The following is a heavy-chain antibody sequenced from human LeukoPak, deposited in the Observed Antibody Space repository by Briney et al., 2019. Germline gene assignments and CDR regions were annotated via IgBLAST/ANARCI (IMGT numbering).Heavy chain of an antibody. CDR1: GFTFSGYA. CDR3: AKGRGYCSGGSCYSGFDY. CDR2: ITGSGGNT. D-gene: IGHD2-15*01. V-gene: IGHV3-23*01. J-gene: IGHJ4*02. Sequence: GGSLRLSCAASGFTFSGYAMSWVRQAPGKGLGWVSTITGSGGNTYYADSVKGRFTISRDNSKNTLYLQMNSLRVEDTAVYYCAKGRGYCSGGSCYSGFDYWGQGTLVTVSS.